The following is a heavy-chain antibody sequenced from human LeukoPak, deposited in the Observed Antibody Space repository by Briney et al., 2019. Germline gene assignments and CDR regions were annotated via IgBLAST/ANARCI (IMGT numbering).Heavy chain of an antibody. D-gene: IGHD5-12*01. V-gene: IGHV3-9*01. CDR2: ISWNSGSI. CDR3: ARRGYSGYVPFDY. J-gene: IGHJ4*02. Sequence: GRSLRLSCAASGFTFDDYAMHWVRKAPGKGLEWVSGISWNSGSIGYADSVKGRFTISRDNAKNSLYLQMNSLRAEDTALYYCARRGYSGYVPFDYWGQGTLVTVSS. CDR1: GFTFDDYA.